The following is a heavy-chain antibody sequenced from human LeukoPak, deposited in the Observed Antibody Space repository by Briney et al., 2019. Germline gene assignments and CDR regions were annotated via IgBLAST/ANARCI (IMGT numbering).Heavy chain of an antibody. CDR3: ARVDGSPDY. CDR2: IIPIFGTA. J-gene: IGHJ4*02. CDR1: GGTFSSYA. V-gene: IGHV1-69*13. D-gene: IGHD2-15*01. Sequence: SVKVSCKASGGTFSSYAISWVRQAPGQGLEWMGGIIPIFGTANYAQKFQGRVTITADESTNTAYMELTSLKSEDTAMYYCARVDGSPDYWGQGTLVTVSS.